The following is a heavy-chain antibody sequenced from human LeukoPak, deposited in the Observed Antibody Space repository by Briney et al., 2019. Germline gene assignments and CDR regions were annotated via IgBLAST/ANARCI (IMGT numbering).Heavy chain of an antibody. V-gene: IGHV4-30-4*01. CDR3: AREKCSGGICYSGFDC. D-gene: IGHD2-15*01. J-gene: IGHJ4*02. CDR2: IYYSGST. Sequence: PSETLSLTCTVSGGSISSGDYFWSSIRQPPGKGLEWIGYIYYSGSTYYNSSLKSRVTISIDTSENQFSLKLSSVTAADTAVYYCAREKCSGGICYSGFDCWGQGTLVTVSS. CDR1: GGSISSGDYF.